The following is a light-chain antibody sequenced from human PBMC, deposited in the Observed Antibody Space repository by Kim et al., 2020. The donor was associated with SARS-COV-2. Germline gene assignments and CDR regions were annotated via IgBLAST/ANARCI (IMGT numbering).Light chain of an antibody. J-gene: IGKJ1*01. CDR1: QSISNW. CDR3: QQYKTYPWT. Sequence: GDRVTITFRASQSISNWLAWYQQKPGNAPKLLISDASSLEGGVPSRFTGREPGTEFTLTITGLQPDDVATYYCQQYKTYPWTFGQGTK. V-gene: IGKV1-5*01. CDR2: DAS.